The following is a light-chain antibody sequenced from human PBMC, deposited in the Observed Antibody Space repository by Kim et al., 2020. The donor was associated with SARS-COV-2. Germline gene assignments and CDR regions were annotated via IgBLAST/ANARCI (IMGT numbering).Light chain of an antibody. CDR1: QSINSW. V-gene: IGKV1-5*03. CDR2: KAS. Sequence: DIQMTQSPSTLSASVGDRVTITCRASQSINSWLAWYQQKPGKAPKLLIYKASSLESGVPSRFSGSGSGTEFTLTISSLQPDDFATYYCQQYNSYPYTFGQGTKLEIK. CDR3: QQYNSYPYT. J-gene: IGKJ2*01.